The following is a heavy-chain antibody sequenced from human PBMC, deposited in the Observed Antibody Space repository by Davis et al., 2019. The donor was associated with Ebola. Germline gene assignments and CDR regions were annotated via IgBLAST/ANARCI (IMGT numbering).Heavy chain of an antibody. D-gene: IGHD1-1*01. J-gene: IGHJ4*02. V-gene: IGHV1-18*01. CDR3: ARAQFPTTSDH. CDR2: INPHNGNT. Sequence: APGQGLEWMGWINPHNGNTNYAQNVQGRVTMTTDTSTSTAYMEVGSLRSDDTAVYYCARAQFPTTSDHWGQGTLATVSS.